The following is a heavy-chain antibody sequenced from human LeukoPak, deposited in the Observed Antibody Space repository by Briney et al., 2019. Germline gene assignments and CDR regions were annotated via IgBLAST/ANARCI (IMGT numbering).Heavy chain of an antibody. CDR1: GFTFSSYA. J-gene: IGHJ4*02. V-gene: IGHV3-23*01. Sequence: GGSLRLSCAASGFTFSSYAMSWVRQAPGKGLEWVSAISGSAYSTYYADSVKGRFTISRDNPKNTLYLQMNSLRAEDTAVYYCAKETVAAPPIDYWGQGTLVTVSS. CDR2: ISGSAYST. CDR3: AKETVAAPPIDY. D-gene: IGHD6-19*01.